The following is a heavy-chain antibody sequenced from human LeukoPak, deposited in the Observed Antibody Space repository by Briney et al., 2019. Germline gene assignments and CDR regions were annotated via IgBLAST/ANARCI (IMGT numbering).Heavy chain of an antibody. CDR3: ARVRSFFYDDSGYYYPKYYFDY. CDR1: GFDFGNYW. Sequence: GGSLRLSCAASGFDFGNYWMYWVRQAPGRGLEWVANIKQDGSEKHYVDSVKGRFTISRDNAKNSLFLQMNSLRAEDTAVYFCARVRSFFYDDSGYYYPKYYFDYWGQGALVTVSS. D-gene: IGHD3-22*01. CDR2: IKQDGSEK. J-gene: IGHJ4*02. V-gene: IGHV3-7*01.